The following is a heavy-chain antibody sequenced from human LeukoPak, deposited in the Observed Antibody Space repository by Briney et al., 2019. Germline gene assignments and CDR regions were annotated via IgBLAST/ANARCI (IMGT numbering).Heavy chain of an antibody. CDR3: ITFSTIVVVITD. D-gene: IGHD3-22*01. CDR1: GFTFSNAW. CDR2: IKSKTDGGTT. J-gene: IGHJ4*02. Sequence: GGSLRLSCAASGFTFSNAWMSWVRQAPGKGLEWVGRIKSKTDGGTTDYAAPVKGRFTISRDDSKNTLYLQMNSLKTEDTAVYYCITFSTIVVVITDWGQGTLVTVSS. V-gene: IGHV3-15*01.